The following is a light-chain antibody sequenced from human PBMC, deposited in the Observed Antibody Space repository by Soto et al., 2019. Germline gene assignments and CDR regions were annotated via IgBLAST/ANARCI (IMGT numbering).Light chain of an antibody. CDR1: QSVSTY. Sequence: LIIRASQSVSTYLAWYQLRPGQAPRLLIYDASTRATGIPARFSGSVSGTQFTLSIISLQSEDFGVSSCPKSILWHPFGQGTKVDI. V-gene: IGKV3D-15*01. J-gene: IGKJ2*01. CDR2: DAS. CDR3: PKSILWHP.